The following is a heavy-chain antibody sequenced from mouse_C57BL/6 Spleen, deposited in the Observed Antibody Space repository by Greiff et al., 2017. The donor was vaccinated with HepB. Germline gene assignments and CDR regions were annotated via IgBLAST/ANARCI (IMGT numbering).Heavy chain of an antibody. CDR2: IRNKANNHAT. CDR1: GFTFSDAW. J-gene: IGHJ2*01. CDR3: TRYDSAYFDY. V-gene: IGHV6-6*01. Sequence: EVMLVESGGGLVQPGGSMKLSCAASGFTFSDAWMDWVRQSPEKGLEWVAEIRNKANNHATYYAESVKGRFTISRDDSKSSVYLQMNSLRAEDTGIYYCTRYDSAYFDYWGQGTTLTVSS. D-gene: IGHD2-4*01.